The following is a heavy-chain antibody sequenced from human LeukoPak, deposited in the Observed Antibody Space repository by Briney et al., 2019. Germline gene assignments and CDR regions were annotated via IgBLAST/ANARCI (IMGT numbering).Heavy chain of an antibody. CDR2: IYSGGST. D-gene: IGHD3-3*01. Sequence: PGGSLRLSCAASGFTVSSNYMSWVRQAPGKGLEWVSVIYSGGSTYYADSVKGRFTISRDNSKNTLYLQMNSLRAEDTAVYYCARDSGDYDFWSGYFDYWGQGTLVTVSS. V-gene: IGHV3-66*02. J-gene: IGHJ4*02. CDR3: ARDSGDYDFWSGYFDY. CDR1: GFTVSSNY.